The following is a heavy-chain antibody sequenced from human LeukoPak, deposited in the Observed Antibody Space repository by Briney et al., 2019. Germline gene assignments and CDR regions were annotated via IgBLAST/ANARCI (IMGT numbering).Heavy chain of an antibody. CDR1: GFTFTGYA. CDR3: AKATAVISRYFDY. CDR2: ISGSGGGT. V-gene: IGHV3-23*01. J-gene: IGHJ4*02. D-gene: IGHD4-11*01. Sequence: GGSLRLSCAASGFTFTGYAMSWVRQAPGEGREWVSAISGSGGGTYYAESVKGGVTISRDNSKNTLYLQVNSLRAEDVAVYYCAKATAVISRYFDYWGQGTLVTVSS.